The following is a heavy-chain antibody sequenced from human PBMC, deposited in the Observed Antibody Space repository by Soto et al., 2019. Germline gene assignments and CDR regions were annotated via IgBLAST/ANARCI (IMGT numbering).Heavy chain of an antibody. Sequence: PSETLSLTCTVSGGSISGYYWSWVRQPPGQGLEWIGYLFFSENTIYNPSLESRVTMSVDASKNQFSLRLDSVTAADTAVYYCARHNGDYVNNYYYGMDVWGQGTTVTVSS. V-gene: IGHV4-59*01. J-gene: IGHJ6*02. CDR2: LFFSENT. CDR3: ARHNGDYVNNYYYGMDV. CDR1: GGSISGYY. D-gene: IGHD4-17*01.